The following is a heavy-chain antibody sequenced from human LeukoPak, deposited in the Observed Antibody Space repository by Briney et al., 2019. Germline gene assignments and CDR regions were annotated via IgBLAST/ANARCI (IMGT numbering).Heavy chain of an antibody. Sequence: PSETLSLTCTVSGGSISSGDYYWSWIRQPPGKGLEWIGYIYYSGSTNYNPSLKSRVTISVDTSKNQFSLKLSSVTAADTAVYYCARDLLWIPGDWYFDLWGRGTLVTVSS. CDR2: IYYSGST. V-gene: IGHV4-61*08. D-gene: IGHD5-18*01. CDR1: GGSISSGDYY. J-gene: IGHJ2*01. CDR3: ARDLLWIPGDWYFDL.